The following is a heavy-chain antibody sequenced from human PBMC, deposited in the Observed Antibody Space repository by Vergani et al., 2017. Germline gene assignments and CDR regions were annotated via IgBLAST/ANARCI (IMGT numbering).Heavy chain of an antibody. V-gene: IGHV3-30*18. J-gene: IGHJ6*03. CDR2: ISNDGSKK. Sequence: QVQPAVSAGGRVQPGRSLRLSCAASGFSFSSHAIHWVRQAPGKGLEWVAVISNDGSKKYYADSVKGRFTISRDNSKNTLDLQMNSLRTQDTAVYYCAKAGSVTSGSLQYNFYMDVWGKGTTVTVS. CDR1: GFSFSSHA. CDR3: AKAGSVTSGSLQYNFYMDV. D-gene: IGHD3-10*01.